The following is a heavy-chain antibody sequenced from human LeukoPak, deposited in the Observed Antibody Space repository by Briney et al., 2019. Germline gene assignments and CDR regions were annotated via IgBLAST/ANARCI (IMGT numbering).Heavy chain of an antibody. CDR2: ISSSSSYI. V-gene: IGHV3-21*01. J-gene: IGHJ4*02. Sequence: GGSLRLSCAASRFTFSSYNMNWVRQAPGKGLEWVSSISSSSSYIYYADSVKGRFTISRDNAKNSLYLQMNSLRAEDTAVYYCARDSLWFGELLDYWGQGTLVTVSS. D-gene: IGHD3-10*01. CDR3: ARDSLWFGELLDY. CDR1: RFTFSSYN.